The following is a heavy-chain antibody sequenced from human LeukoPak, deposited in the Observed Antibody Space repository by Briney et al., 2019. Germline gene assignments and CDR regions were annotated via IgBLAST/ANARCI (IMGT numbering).Heavy chain of an antibody. CDR1: GFTFDDYA. V-gene: IGHV3-9*01. CDR2: ISWNSGSI. J-gene: IGHJ4*02. CDR3: AKSEMATIPPAY. D-gene: IGHD5-24*01. Sequence: GRSLRLSCAASGFTFDDYAMHWVRQAPGKGLEWVSGISWNSGSIGYADSVKGRFTISRDNATNSLYLQMNSLRAEDTALYYCAKSEMATIPPAYWGQGTLVTVSS.